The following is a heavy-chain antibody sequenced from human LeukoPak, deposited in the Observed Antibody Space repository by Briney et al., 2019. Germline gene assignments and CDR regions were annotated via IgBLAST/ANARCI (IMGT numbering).Heavy chain of an antibody. J-gene: IGHJ3*02. CDR3: ARDPKGRDDISDAFDI. CDR1: GGSISSGGYY. D-gene: IGHD3-9*01. Sequence: SQTLSLTCTVSGGSISSGGYYWSWIRQHPGKGLEWIGYIYYSGSTNYNPSLKSRVTISVDTSKNQFSLKLSSVTAADTAVYYCARDPKGRDDISDAFDIWGQGTMVTVSS. V-gene: IGHV4-31*03. CDR2: IYYSGST.